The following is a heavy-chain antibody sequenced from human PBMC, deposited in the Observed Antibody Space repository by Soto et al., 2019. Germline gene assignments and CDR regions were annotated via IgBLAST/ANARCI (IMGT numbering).Heavy chain of an antibody. CDR2: IYYSGST. CDR1: GGSISSYY. CDR3: ARQGEYSSSWYFDY. V-gene: IGHV4-59*08. D-gene: IGHD6-13*01. Sequence: PSETLSLTCTVSGGSISSYYWSWIRQPPGKGLEWIGYIYYSGSTNYNPSLKSRVTISVDTSKNQFSLKLSSVTAADTAVYYCARQGEYSSSWYFDYWGQGTLVTVSS. J-gene: IGHJ4*02.